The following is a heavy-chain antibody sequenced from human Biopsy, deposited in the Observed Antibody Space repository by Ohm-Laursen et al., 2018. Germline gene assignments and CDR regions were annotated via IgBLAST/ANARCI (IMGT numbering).Heavy chain of an antibody. D-gene: IGHD2-21*02. CDR2: ITWNSGSI. CDR1: GFSFDGYA. V-gene: IGHV3-9*01. Sequence: SLRLSCTASGFSFDGYAMHWVRQAPGKGLEWVSGITWNSGSIGYADSVKGRFSIFRDNAKHSLYLQMNSLRAEDTALYYCAKDLGQVTAAIGYWGQGTLITVSS. J-gene: IGHJ4*02. CDR3: AKDLGQVTAAIGY.